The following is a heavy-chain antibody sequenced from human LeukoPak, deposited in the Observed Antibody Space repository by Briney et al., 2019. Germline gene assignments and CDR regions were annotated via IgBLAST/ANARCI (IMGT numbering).Heavy chain of an antibody. V-gene: IGHV4-34*01. J-gene: IGHJ4*02. CDR3: VRGGTYYYDK. Sequence: PSETLSLTCAVYGGAFSDHYWSWIRQPPGKGLEWIGEINHSGSTNYNPSLKSRVTISVDTSKNQFSLKLNSVTAADTAVYYCVRGGTYYYDKWGQGALVTVSS. CDR2: INHSGST. D-gene: IGHD3-22*01. CDR1: GGAFSDHY.